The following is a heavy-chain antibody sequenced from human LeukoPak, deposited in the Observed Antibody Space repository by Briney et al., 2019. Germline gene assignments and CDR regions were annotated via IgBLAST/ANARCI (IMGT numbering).Heavy chain of an antibody. CDR3: ARTGRGVSFDP. CDR2: INHSGNT. Sequence: PSETLSLTCAVYGGSFSGYYWSWIRQPPGKGLEWIGEINHSGNTNYNPSLKSRVTISVDTSKNQFSLKLSSVTAADTAVYYCARTGRGVSFDPWGQGTLVTVSS. V-gene: IGHV4-34*01. J-gene: IGHJ5*02. CDR1: GGSFSGYY. D-gene: IGHD1-1*01.